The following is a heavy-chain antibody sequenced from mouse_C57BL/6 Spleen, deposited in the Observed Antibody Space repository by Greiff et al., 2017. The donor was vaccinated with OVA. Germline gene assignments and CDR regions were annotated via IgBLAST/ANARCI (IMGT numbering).Heavy chain of an antibody. J-gene: IGHJ2*01. D-gene: IGHD1-1*01. CDR2: IDPSDSET. CDR3: ARGGTYYGSSLYFDY. V-gene: IGHV1-52*01. Sequence: QVQLQQPGAELVRPGSSVKLSCKASGYTFTSYWMHWVKQRPIQGLEWIGNIDPSDSETHYNQKFKDKATLTVDKSSSTAYMQLSSLTSEDSAVYDCARGGTYYGSSLYFDYWGQGTTLTVSS. CDR1: GYTFTSYW.